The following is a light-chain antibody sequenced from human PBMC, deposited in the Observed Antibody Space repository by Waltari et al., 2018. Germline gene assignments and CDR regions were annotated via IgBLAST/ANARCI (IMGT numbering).Light chain of an antibody. V-gene: IGLV2-11*01. CDR2: DVT. CDR3: LSYTRNDWV. CDR1: TIGGDVYDY. J-gene: IGLJ3*02. Sequence: QSALTQPRSVSGSPGQSVTFACTGTTIGGDVYDYVSWYQQHPDKPPKLTLYDVTKWPAGVPDRFSGSKAGNTASLTISGLQPEDEANYYCLSYTRNDWVFGGGTKLTVL.